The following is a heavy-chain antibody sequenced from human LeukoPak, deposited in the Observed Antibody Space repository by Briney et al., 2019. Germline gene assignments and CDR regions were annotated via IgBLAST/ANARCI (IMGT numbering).Heavy chain of an antibody. D-gene: IGHD5/OR15-5a*01. J-gene: IGHJ4*02. V-gene: IGHV3-30-3*01. CDR2: SSSDETYK. CDR1: EFPFTVYP. CDR3: ARSVSGVWLFDY. Sequence: PGGSLRLSCAASEFPFTVYPTHWVRQAPGKGLEWVSVSSSDETYKFYADSVRGRFTISRDNSKNRLYLQMSDLRAEDTAVYFCARSVSGVWLFDYWGRGTLVTVSS.